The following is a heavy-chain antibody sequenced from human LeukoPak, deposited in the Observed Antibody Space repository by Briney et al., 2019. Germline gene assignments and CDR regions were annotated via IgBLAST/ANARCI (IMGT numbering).Heavy chain of an antibody. D-gene: IGHD3-9*01. CDR2: IIPVLAIP. V-gene: IGHV1-69*04. CDR3: ATESDFLTSYGYFVQ. J-gene: IGHJ4*02. CDR1: GVTFSSYS. Sequence: ASVKVSCKATGVTFSSYSFAWVRQAPGQGFEWVGRIIPVLAIPNYAKTFQGRVTITADKSTSTVYMELSSLRSEDTAVYYCATESDFLTSYGYFVQWGQGTLVTVSS.